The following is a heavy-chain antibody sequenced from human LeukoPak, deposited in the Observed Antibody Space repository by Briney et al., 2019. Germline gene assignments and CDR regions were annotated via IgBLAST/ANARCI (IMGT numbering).Heavy chain of an antibody. CDR2: IYTSGST. CDR3: ARDTDSNSLDY. D-gene: IGHD4-11*01. J-gene: IGHJ4*02. CDR1: GGSISSGSYY. V-gene: IGHV4-61*02. Sequence: PSETLSLTCTVSGGSISSGSYYWSWIRQPAGKGLEWIGRIYTSGSTNYNPSLKSRVTISVDTSKNQFSLKLSSVTAADTAVYYCARDTDSNSLDYWGQGTLVTVSS.